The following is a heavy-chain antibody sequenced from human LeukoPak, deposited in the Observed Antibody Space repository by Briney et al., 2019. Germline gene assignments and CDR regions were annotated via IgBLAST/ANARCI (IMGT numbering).Heavy chain of an antibody. Sequence: SETLSLTWHVSGDSITNNHWGWIRHFQGKGLGWIGYISYTGTTTNNTSLKTRLTISVDTSKNHFSLTLTAVTAGYTPLYYSPTNICPDGPHFDFWGQGTLVSVTS. CDR2: ISYTGTT. D-gene: IGHD2-8*01. J-gene: IGHJ4*02. CDR1: GDSITNNH. CDR3: PTNICPDGPHFDF. V-gene: IGHV4-59*12.